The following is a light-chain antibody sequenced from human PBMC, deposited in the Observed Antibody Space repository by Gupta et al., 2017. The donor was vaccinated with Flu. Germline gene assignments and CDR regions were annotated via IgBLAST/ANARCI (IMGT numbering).Light chain of an antibody. Sequence: EIVLTQFPGTLSLSPGERATLSCRASQTVSNSYLAWYQQKAGQPPRLLMYGASTRATGIPDRFSGSGSGTDFTLNISRLKPEDFAVYYCQQYGNSPPYTFGQGTKLDIK. CDR2: GAS. CDR3: QQYGNSPPYT. CDR1: QTVSNSY. V-gene: IGKV3-20*01. J-gene: IGKJ2*01.